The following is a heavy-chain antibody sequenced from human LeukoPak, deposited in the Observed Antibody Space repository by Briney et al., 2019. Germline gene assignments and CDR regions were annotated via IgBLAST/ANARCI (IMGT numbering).Heavy chain of an antibody. CDR1: GGSFSGYY. CDR3: ARGRYMDV. J-gene: IGHJ6*03. CDR2: INHSGST. V-gene: IGHV4-34*01. Sequence: SETLSLTCAVYGGSFSGYYWSWIRQPPGKGLEWIGEINHSGSTNYNPSLKSRVTISLDTYRNQFSLKLSSVTAADTAVYYCARGRYMDVWGKGTSVTVSS.